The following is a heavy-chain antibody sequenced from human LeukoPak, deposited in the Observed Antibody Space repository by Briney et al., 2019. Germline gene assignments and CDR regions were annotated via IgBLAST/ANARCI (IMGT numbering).Heavy chain of an antibody. CDR3: ARRSGYSSSPPDY. D-gene: IGHD6-13*01. V-gene: IGHV4-59*01. Sequence: KPSETLSLACTVSGGSISSYYWSWIRQPPGKGLEWIGYIYYSGSTNYNPSLKSRVTISVDTSKNQFSLKLSSVTAADTAVYYCARRSGYSSSPPDYWGQGTLVTVSS. J-gene: IGHJ4*02. CDR1: GGSISSYY. CDR2: IYYSGST.